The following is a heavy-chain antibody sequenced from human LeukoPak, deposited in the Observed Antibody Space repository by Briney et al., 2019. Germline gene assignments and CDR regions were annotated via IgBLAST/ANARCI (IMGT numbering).Heavy chain of an antibody. D-gene: IGHD1-26*01. J-gene: IGHJ4*02. CDR1: GGSISSSSYY. CDR2: IYYSGST. V-gene: IGHV4-39*07. CDR3: ARARGATSYFYDY. Sequence: SETLSLTCTVSGGSISSSSYYWGWIRQPPGKGLEWIGSIYYSGSTYYNPSLKSRDTISVDTSKNQFSLKLSSVTAADTAVYYCARARGATSYFYDYWGQGTPVTVSS.